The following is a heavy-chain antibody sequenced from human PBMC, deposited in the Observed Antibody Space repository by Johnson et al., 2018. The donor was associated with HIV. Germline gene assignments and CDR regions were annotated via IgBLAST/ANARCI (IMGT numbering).Heavy chain of an antibody. J-gene: IGHJ3*02. D-gene: IGHD6-19*01. V-gene: IGHV3-30*18. CDR1: GFTFSSYG. CDR2: ISYDGSNK. Sequence: QVQLVESGGGVVQPGRSLRLSCAASGFTFSSYGMHWVRQTPGKGLEWVAVISYDGSNKYYADSVKGRFTISRDNSKNTLYLQMNSLRAEDTAVYYCAKDEQWLNDAFDIWGQGTMVTVSS. CDR3: AKDEQWLNDAFDI.